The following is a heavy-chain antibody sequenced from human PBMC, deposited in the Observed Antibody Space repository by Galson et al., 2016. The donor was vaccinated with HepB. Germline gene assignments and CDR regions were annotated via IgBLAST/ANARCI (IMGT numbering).Heavy chain of an antibody. D-gene: IGHD6-19*01. CDR3: ARDPHGAGSGGPTAHEALDR. V-gene: IGHV3-74*01. J-gene: IGHJ3*02. CDR1: GFTFTAYW. CDR2: IPTHGGGP. Sequence: SLRLSCAASGFTFTAYWIHWVRQVPGKGLEWVSRIPTHGGGPTYADSVKGRFTMSRDNADNMVVLQMNSRRDEDTAVDDGARDPHGAGSGGPTAHEALDRWGKGKWGTVS.